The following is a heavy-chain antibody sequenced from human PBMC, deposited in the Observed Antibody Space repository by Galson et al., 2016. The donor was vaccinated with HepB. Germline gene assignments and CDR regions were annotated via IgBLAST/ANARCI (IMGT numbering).Heavy chain of an antibody. Sequence: SLRLSCAASGFTFSSYAMNWIRQAPGKGLEWVSGISGSGGNTYYADSVKGRFTISRDNSKNTLYLQMNTLRAEDTALYYCATSNSYGYVHWGQGALVTVSS. V-gene: IGHV3-23*01. CDR3: ATSNSYGYVH. D-gene: IGHD5-18*01. CDR1: GFTFSSYA. J-gene: IGHJ4*02. CDR2: ISGSGGNT.